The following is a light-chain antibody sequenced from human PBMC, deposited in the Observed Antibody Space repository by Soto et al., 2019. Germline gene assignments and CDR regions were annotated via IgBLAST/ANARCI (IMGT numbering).Light chain of an antibody. CDR1: QSVSSSY. CDR3: QQYHTSPLT. J-gene: IGKJ1*01. V-gene: IGKV3-20*01. Sequence: IVLTQSPGTLSWSPGERATVSCRASQSVSSSYLAWYQQKPGQAPRLLIYGASTRATGIPARFSGSGSGTDFTLTISRLEPEDFALYYCQQYHTSPLTFGQGTKVDIK. CDR2: GAS.